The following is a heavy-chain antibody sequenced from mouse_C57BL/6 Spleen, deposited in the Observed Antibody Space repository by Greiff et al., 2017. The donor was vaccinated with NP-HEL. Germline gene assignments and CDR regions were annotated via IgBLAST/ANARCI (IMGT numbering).Heavy chain of an antibody. CDR2: ISSGSSTI. CDR1: GFTFSDYG. J-gene: IGHJ1*03. CDR3: ARRDYVYWYFDV. D-gene: IGHD2-4*01. V-gene: IGHV5-17*01. Sequence: EVQVVESGGGLVKPGGSLKLSCAASGFTFSDYGMHWVRQAPEKGLEWVAYISSGSSTIYYADTVKGRFTISRDNAKNTLFLQMTSLRPEDTAMYYCARRDYVYWYFDVWGTGTTVTVSS.